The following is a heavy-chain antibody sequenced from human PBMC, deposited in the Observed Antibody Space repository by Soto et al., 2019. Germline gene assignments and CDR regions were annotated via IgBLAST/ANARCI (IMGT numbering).Heavy chain of an antibody. CDR3: AREVEGYYYDSRTPLGAFDI. Sequence: SVKVSCKASGGTFSSYAISWVRQAPGQGLEWMGGIIPIFGTANYAQKFQGRVTTTADESTSTAYMELSSLRSEDTAVYYCAREVEGYYYDSRTPLGAFDIWGQGTMVTVSS. J-gene: IGHJ3*02. D-gene: IGHD3-22*01. CDR2: IIPIFGTA. CDR1: GGTFSSYA. V-gene: IGHV1-69*13.